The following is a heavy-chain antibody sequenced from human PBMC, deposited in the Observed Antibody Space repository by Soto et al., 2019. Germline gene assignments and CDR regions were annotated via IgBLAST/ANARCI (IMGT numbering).Heavy chain of an antibody. J-gene: IGHJ4*02. CDR2: INHSGST. CDR1: GGSFSSYY. D-gene: IGHD3-16*01. V-gene: IGHV4-34*01. Sequence: QVQLQQWGAGLLKPSETLSLTCAVYGGSFSSYYWSWIRQPPGKGLEWIGEINHSGSTNYNPSLKSRVTISVDASKNQFSLKLSSVTAAETAVYYCASGPRGTFGGVKGNDYWGQGTLVTVSS. CDR3: ASGPRGTFGGVKGNDY.